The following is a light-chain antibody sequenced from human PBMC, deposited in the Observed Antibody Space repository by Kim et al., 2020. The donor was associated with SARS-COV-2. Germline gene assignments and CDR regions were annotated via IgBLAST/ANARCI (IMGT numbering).Light chain of an antibody. V-gene: IGKV4-1*01. CDR1: QSVLYSSNNKNY. J-gene: IGKJ4*01. CDR3: QQYYGTLGT. Sequence: DIVMTQSPDSLAVSLGERATINCKSSQSVLYSSNNKNYLAWYQQKPGQPPKLLIYWASTRESGVPDRFSGSGSGTDFTLTISSLQAEDVAVYYCQQYYGTLGTFGGGTRVEI. CDR2: WAS.